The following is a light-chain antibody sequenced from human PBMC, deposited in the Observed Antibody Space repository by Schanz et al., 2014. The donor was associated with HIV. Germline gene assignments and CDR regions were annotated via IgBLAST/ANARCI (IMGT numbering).Light chain of an antibody. J-gene: IGKJ1*01. CDR1: QSVDGY. Sequence: DIQMTPSPSSLSASVGDRVTITCRASQSVDGYLNWYQQKPGKALNLLIYAASTLQSGVLSRFSGSGSGTSDTLTISRLQPEDFATYYCQQSYSTPWTFGQGTKVEIK. CDR2: AAS. CDR3: QQSYSTPWT. V-gene: IGKV1-39*01.